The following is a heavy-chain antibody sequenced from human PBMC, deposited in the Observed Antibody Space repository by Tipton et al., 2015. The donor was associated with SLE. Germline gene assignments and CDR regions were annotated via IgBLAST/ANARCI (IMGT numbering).Heavy chain of an antibody. Sequence: GSLRLSCAASGISFTNYAMNWVRQAPGRGLQWVAFMQYDASNKYYADSVKGRFTISRDNSRNWLYLQMNSLRPDDTAIYYCAKWVGSGVYGLDWGRGTLVTVSS. V-gene: IGHV3-30*02. CDR3: AKWVGSGVYGLD. J-gene: IGHJ4*02. D-gene: IGHD5/OR15-5a*01. CDR1: GISFTNYA. CDR2: MQYDASNK.